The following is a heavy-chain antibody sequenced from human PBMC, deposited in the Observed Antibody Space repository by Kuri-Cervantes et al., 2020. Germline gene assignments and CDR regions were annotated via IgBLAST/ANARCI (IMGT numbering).Heavy chain of an antibody. Sequence: ASVKVSCKASGYTFTSYGINWVRQATGQGLEWMGWMNPNSGNTGYAQKFQGRVTMTRNTSISTAYMELSSLRSEDTAVYYCARVYCTGGVCYGFFGFDYWGQGTLVTVSS. CDR2: MNPNSGNT. CDR1: GYTFTSYG. J-gene: IGHJ4*02. V-gene: IGHV1-8*02. CDR3: ARVYCTGGVCYGFFGFDY. D-gene: IGHD2-8*02.